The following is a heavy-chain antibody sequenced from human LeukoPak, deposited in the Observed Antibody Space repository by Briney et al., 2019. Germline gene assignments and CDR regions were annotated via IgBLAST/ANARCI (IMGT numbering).Heavy chain of an antibody. CDR3: AKWSTHGYNYGYVTPPPTYFDF. CDR2: ISSSGTFI. CDR1: GFTFSSYD. J-gene: IGHJ4*02. V-gene: IGHV3-48*03. Sequence: RPGGSLRLSCAASGFTFSSYDMKWVRQAPGQGLEWVSYISSSGTFIYHADSVKGRFTISRDNSKNTLYLQMNSLRVEDTAIYYCAKWSTHGYNYGYVTPPPTYFDFWGQGTLVIVSS. D-gene: IGHD5-18*01.